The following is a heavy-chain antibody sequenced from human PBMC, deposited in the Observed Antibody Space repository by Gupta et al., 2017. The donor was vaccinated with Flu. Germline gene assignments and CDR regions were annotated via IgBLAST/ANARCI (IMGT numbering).Heavy chain of an antibody. CDR1: GFLISSGYY. D-gene: IGHD3-3*01. Sequence: QVQLQESGPGLVEPSETLSLTCAVSGFLISSGYYWGWIRQPPGKGLEWIGSIYHSGSTYYNPSLKSRVTISVDTSKNQFSLKLSSVTAADTALYYCARSTREVKNMESKYNWFDPWGQGTLVTVSS. CDR3: ARSTREVKNMESKYNWFDP. V-gene: IGHV4-38-2*01. CDR2: IYHSGST. J-gene: IGHJ5*02.